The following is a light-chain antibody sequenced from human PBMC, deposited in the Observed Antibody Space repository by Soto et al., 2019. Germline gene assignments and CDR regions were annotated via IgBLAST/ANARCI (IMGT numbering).Light chain of an antibody. V-gene: IGKV3-11*01. J-gene: IGKJ5*01. CDR2: DAS. CDR1: QSVSSY. Sequence: EIVLTQSPATLSLSPGERSTLSCRASQSVSSYLAWYQQQPGQAPRILIYDASHRATGIPVRFSGSGSESDFTLTISSLEPEDFAVYYCQQRSYPITCGQGTRLEIK. CDR3: QQRSYPIT.